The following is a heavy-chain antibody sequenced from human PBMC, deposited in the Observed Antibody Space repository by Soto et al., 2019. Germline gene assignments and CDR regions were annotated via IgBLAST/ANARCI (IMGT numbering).Heavy chain of an antibody. V-gene: IGHV6-1*01. CDR2: TYFRSKWSN. CDR3: AKGDNLGPKTGYAFDP. J-gene: IGHJ5*02. Sequence: SQTLSLTCVISGDSVSRNTASWNWIRQSPSRGLEWLGRTYFRSKWSNDYAVSVKSRIISNPDTSNNQFSLQLNSVTPEDTAVYFCAKGDNLGPKTGYAFDPWGQGIMVTVSS. CDR1: GDSVSRNTAS. D-gene: IGHD5-12*01.